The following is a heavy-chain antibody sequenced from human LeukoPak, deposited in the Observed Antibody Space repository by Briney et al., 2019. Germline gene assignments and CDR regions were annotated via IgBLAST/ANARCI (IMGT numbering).Heavy chain of an antibody. Sequence: PSETLSLTCTVSGGSISTYSWNGIRQPPGKGVEWIGRIYTSGTTNYNPSLGSRVTISVDTSINQLSLKLSSVTAADTAVYYCARRVQEARSIGSANWLDPWGQGILVTVSS. D-gene: IGHD3-10*01. V-gene: IGHV4-4*09. CDR1: GGSISTYS. CDR3: ARRVQEARSIGSANWLDP. CDR2: IYTSGTT. J-gene: IGHJ5*02.